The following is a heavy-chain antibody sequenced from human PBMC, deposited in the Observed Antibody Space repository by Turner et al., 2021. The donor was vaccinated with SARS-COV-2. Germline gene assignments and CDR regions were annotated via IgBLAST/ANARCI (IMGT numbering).Heavy chain of an antibody. CDR1: GLKFNNYT. CDR2: IGSPSST. CDR3: ARGCTNAVCIQY. J-gene: IGHJ4*02. D-gene: IGHD2-8*01. Sequence: EVHLVESGGGLVTPWGSLRLSCAASGLKFNNYTMTWVRQATGKGLEWVSSIGSPSSTYYADSVKGRFTISRDNAKNSLFLQMNSLRGEDTAVYYCARGCTNAVCIQYWGQGTLVTVSS. V-gene: IGHV3-21*01.